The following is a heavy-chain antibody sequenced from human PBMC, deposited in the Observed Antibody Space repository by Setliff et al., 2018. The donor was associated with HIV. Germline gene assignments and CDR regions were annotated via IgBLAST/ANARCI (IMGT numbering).Heavy chain of an antibody. V-gene: IGHV1-46*01. CDR3: ASSWSRIRYYGMDV. CDR2: INPSGGST. J-gene: IGHJ6*02. D-gene: IGHD6-13*01. CDR1: GYTFTSYY. Sequence: GASVKVSCKASGYTFTSYYMHWVRQAPGQGLEWMGIINPSGGSTSYAQKFQGRVTMTRNTSISTAYMELSSLRSDDTAVYYCASSWSRIRYYGMDVWGQGTTVTVSS.